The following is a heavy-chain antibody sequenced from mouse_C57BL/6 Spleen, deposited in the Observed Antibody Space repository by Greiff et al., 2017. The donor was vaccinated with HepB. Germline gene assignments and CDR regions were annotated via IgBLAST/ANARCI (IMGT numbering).Heavy chain of an antibody. V-gene: IGHV5-4*01. CDR1: GFTFSSYA. J-gene: IGHJ1*03. CDR3: AGDSDANWYVDV. Sequence: VLRVEPGGGFVKPGGSLKLSCSASGFTFSSYAMSCVRQTPEKRLEWVATISDGGSYTYYSDNVKGRFTISRDNCKNNLYLQMSQLMSEDTAMYFCAGDSDANWYVDVWGTGTTVTVSS. CDR2: ISDGGSYT.